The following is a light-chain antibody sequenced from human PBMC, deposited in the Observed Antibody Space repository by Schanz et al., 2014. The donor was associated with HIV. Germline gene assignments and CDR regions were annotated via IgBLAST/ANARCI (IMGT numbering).Light chain of an antibody. J-gene: IGLJ2*01. V-gene: IGLV2-14*03. CDR1: SSDVGGYNY. Sequence: QSALTQPASVSGSPGQSITISCTGTSSDVGGYNYVSWYQQHPGKVPKLITYDVSNRPSGVSNRFSGSKSDNTASLTISGLQAEDEADYYCCSYAGSSTFVVFGGGTKLTVL. CDR3: CSYAGSSTFVV. CDR2: DVS.